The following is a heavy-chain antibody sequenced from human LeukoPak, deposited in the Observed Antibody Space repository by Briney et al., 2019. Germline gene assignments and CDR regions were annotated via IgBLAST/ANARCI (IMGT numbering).Heavy chain of an antibody. Sequence: PSETLSLTCTVSGGSISSYYWSWIRQPPGKGLEWIGYIYYDGSTNYNPSLKSRVTISVDTSRNQFSLKLNSVTAADTAVYYCARGVFPGDSRKNWFDPWGHGILVTVSS. CDR3: ARGVFPGDSRKNWFDP. V-gene: IGHV4-59*01. D-gene: IGHD1-14*01. CDR1: GGSISSYY. CDR2: IYYDGST. J-gene: IGHJ5*02.